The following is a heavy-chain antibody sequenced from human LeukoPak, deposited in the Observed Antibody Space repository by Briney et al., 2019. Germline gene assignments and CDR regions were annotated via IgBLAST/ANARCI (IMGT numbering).Heavy chain of an antibody. J-gene: IGHJ4*02. CDR1: GFTFTSYW. Sequence: KSGESLKISCKGSGFTFTSYWIGWVRQLPGKGLEWMGIIYPGDSDTRYSPSFQGQVTISADKSISTAYLQWSSLKASDTAMYYCARRGFYCSGGSCYDYWGQGTLVTVSS. CDR2: IYPGDSDT. D-gene: IGHD2-15*01. V-gene: IGHV5-51*01. CDR3: ARRGFYCSGGSCYDY.